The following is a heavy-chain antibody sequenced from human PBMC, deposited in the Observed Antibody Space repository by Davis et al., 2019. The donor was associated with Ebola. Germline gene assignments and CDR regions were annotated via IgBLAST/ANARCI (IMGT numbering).Heavy chain of an antibody. V-gene: IGHV4-34*01. CDR2: IHPSGSS. J-gene: IGHJ5*02. Sequence: SETLSLTCAVYGGSLSNYYWSWSRQPPGKGLEWIGEIHPSGSSFYNPALQGRVTISLDTSNNQVSLNLTSVTAADTSVYYCATSNWFDPWGQGTLVTVSS. CDR1: GGSLSNYY. CDR3: ATSNWFDP.